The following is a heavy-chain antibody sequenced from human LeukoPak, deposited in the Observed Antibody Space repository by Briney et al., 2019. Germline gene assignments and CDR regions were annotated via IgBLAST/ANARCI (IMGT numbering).Heavy chain of an antibody. CDR1: GFTFSDYS. CDR2: ITSSGSTI. Sequence: GGSLRLSCAGSGFTFSDYSMTWLRQAPGKGLEWVSYITSSGSTIYYGDSVKGRFTISRDNAKNSLYLQMNSLRAEDTAVYYCARVVFGYIVVVPSAFDIWGQGTMVTVSS. V-gene: IGHV3-11*04. D-gene: IGHD2-21*01. CDR3: ARVVFGYIVVVPSAFDI. J-gene: IGHJ3*02.